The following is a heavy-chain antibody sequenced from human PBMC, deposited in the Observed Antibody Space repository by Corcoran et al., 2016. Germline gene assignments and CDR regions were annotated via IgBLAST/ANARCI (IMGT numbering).Heavy chain of an antibody. CDR1: GFTLSSYD. V-gene: IGHV3-13*01. CDR3: ARAVSGSYYSD. D-gene: IGHD1-26*01. Sequence: EVQLVESGGGLVQPGGSLRLSCAASGFTLSSYDMHWVRQATGKGLEWVSAIGTAADTYYSGSVKGRFTISRENAKNSLYLQMNSLRAGDTAVYYCARAVSGSYYSDWGQGTLVTVSS. J-gene: IGHJ4*02. CDR2: IGTAADT.